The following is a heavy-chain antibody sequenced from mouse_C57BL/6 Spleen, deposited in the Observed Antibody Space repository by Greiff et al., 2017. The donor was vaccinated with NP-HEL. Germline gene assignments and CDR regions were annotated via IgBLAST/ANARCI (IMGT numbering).Heavy chain of an antibody. Sequence: VQLQQPGAELVRPGSSVKLSCKASGYTFTSYWMDWVKQRPGQGLEWIGNIYPSDSETHYNQKFKDKATLTVDKSSSTAYMQLSSLTSEDSAVYYCARAGTGAMDYWGQGTSGTVSS. D-gene: IGHD4-1*01. CDR1: GYTFTSYW. CDR3: ARAGTGAMDY. J-gene: IGHJ4*01. CDR2: IYPSDSET. V-gene: IGHV1-61*01.